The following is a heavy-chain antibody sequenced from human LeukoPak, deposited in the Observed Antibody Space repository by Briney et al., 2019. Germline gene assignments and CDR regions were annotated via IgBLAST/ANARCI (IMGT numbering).Heavy chain of an antibody. Sequence: GGSLRLSCTASGFTFGDYAMSWVRQAPGKGLEWVGFIRRKAYGGTTEYAASVKGRFTISRDDSKSIAYLQMNSLKTEDTAVYYCTRDSVGIVVVGDAFDIWGQGTMVTVSS. CDR3: TRDSVGIVVVGDAFDI. CDR2: IRRKAYGGTT. V-gene: IGHV3-49*04. CDR1: GFTFGDYA. J-gene: IGHJ3*02. D-gene: IGHD2-21*01.